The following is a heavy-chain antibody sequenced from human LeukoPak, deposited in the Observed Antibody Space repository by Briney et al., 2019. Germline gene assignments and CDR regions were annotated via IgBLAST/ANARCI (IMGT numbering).Heavy chain of an antibody. CDR3: ARDSTGTTGGYYYYGMDV. V-gene: IGHV3-66*01. CDR2: IYSGGST. J-gene: IGHJ6*02. D-gene: IGHD1-1*01. Sequence: GGSLRLSCAASGFTFSGSAIFWVRQAPGKGLEWVSVIYSGGSTYYADSVKGRFTISRDNSKNTLYLQMNSLRAEDTAVYYCARDSTGTTGGYYYYGMDVWGQGTTVTVSS. CDR1: GFTFSGSA.